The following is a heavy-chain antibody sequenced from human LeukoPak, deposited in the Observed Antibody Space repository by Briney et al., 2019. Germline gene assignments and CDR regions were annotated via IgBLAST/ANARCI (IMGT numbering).Heavy chain of an antibody. D-gene: IGHD2-2*01. CDR2: IYHSGST. V-gene: IGHV4-38-2*01. J-gene: IGHJ4*02. Sequence: SGTLSLTCAVSGYSISSGYYWGWIRQPPGEGLEWIGSIYHSGSTYYNPSLKSRVTISVDTSKNQFSLKLSSVTAADTAVYYCARGRGPAACGYWGQGTLVTVSS. CDR3: ARGRGPAACGY. CDR1: GYSISSGYY.